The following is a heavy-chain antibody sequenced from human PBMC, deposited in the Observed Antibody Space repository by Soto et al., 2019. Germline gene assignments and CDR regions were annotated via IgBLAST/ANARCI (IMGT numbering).Heavy chain of an antibody. J-gene: IGHJ4*02. CDR1: GFTFNNYA. V-gene: IGHV3-23*01. CDR3: ATDRLAGNFDY. CDR2: ISNTGGGT. Sequence: EVQLLDSGGGLVQPGGSLGLSCAASGFTFNNYAMNWVRQAPGMGLEWVATISNTGGGTYYADSVKGRFTISRDNSKNTLYLQMSRLRVEDTAVYYCATDRLAGNFDYWGQGTQVTVSS.